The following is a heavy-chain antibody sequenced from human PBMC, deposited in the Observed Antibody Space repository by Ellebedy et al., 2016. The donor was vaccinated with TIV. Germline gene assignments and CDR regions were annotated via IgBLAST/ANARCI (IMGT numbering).Heavy chain of an antibody. CDR3: ARGTRWLQPN. CDR2: IYYSGST. CDR1: GGSISSYY. V-gene: IGHV4-59*08. Sequence: SETLSLTCTVSGGSISSYYWSWIRQPPGKGLEWIGYIYYSGSTYYNPSLKSRVTISVDTSKNQFSLKLSSVTAADTAVYYCARGTRWLQPNWGQGTLVTVSS. D-gene: IGHD5-24*01. J-gene: IGHJ4*02.